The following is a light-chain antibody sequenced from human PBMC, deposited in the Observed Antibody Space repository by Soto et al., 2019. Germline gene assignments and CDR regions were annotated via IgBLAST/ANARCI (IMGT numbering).Light chain of an antibody. J-gene: IGKJ1*01. CDR3: QQYNNWPPWT. CDR2: DAS. V-gene: IGKV3-15*01. CDR1: QSVSNN. Sequence: ILMTQSPATLSVSPGERATLSCRASQSVSNNLAWYQQKPGQAPRLLIYDASTRATGIPARFSGSGPGTEFTLTISGLQSEDFAVYYCQQYNNWPPWTFGQGTKVEI.